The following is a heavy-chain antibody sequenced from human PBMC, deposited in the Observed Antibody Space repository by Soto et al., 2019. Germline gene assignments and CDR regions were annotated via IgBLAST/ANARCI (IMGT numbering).Heavy chain of an antibody. Sequence: GGSLRLSCAASGFTFSNAWMNWVRQAPGKGLEWVGRIKSKTDGGTTDYTAPVKGRFTISRDDSKNTLYLQMNSLKTEDTAVYYCTTLERFLYPGSAYYYGMDFWGQGTTVTVSS. CDR1: GFTFSNAW. D-gene: IGHD3-3*01. J-gene: IGHJ6*02. V-gene: IGHV3-15*07. CDR2: IKSKTDGGTT. CDR3: TTLERFLYPGSAYYYGMDF.